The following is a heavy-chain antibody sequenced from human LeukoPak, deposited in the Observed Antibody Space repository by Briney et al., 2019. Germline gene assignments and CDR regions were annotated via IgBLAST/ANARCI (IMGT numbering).Heavy chain of an antibody. V-gene: IGHV3-21*01. CDR2: IGDTGYYI. CDR1: GFTFSSYS. CDR3: ANHFACGATTCPSFDH. Sequence: GGSLRLSCAASGFTFSSYSMNWVRQAPGKGLEWVSSIGDTGYYIYYADSVKGRFTISRDNAKNSLSLQMNNLRADDTGIYYCANHFACGATTCPSFDHWGQGTLVTVSS. J-gene: IGHJ4*02. D-gene: IGHD2-21*01.